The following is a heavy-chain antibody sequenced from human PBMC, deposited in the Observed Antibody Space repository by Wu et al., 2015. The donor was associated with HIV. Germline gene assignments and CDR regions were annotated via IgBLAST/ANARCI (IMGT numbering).Heavy chain of an antibody. CDR1: GYTFTSYG. CDR2: ISAYNGNT. J-gene: IGHJ6*02. CDR3: ARGSILDMSTPSYYYYVLDV. V-gene: IGHV1-18*01. Sequence: QVQLVQSGAEVKKPGASVKVSCKASGYTFTSYGISWVRQAPGQGLEWMGWISAYNGNTNYAQKLQGRVTMTTDTSTSTAYMELRSLRSDDTAVYYCARGSILDMSTPSYYYYVLDVLGPRDHSHRLL. D-gene: IGHD5-24*01.